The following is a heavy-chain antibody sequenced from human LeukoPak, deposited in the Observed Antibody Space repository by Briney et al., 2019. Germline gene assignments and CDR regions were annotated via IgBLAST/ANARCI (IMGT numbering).Heavy chain of an antibody. CDR1: GYTFTGYN. Sequence: LRPTLTLSCTASGYTFTGYNMHWVRQAPGQGLEWMGWINTNSGGTKYAQNFEGRVTMTRDTSITTAYMELSSLRSDDTAIYYCARECSGTYCVEDWGQGTLVTVSS. D-gene: IGHD1-26*01. V-gene: IGHV1-2*02. CDR3: ARECSGTYCVED. J-gene: IGHJ4*02. CDR2: INTNSGGT.